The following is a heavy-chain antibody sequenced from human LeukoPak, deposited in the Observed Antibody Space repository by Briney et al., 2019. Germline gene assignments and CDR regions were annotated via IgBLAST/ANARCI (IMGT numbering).Heavy chain of an antibody. CDR2: ISAYNGNT. J-gene: IGHJ4*02. D-gene: IGHD3-22*01. V-gene: IGHV1-18*01. CDR1: GYTFTSYG. Sequence: ASVKVSCKASGYTFTSYGISWVRQALGQGLEWMGWISAYNGNTDYAQKLQGRVTMTTDTSTSTAYMELRSLRSDDTAVYYCARGLTEYYYDSSGSTPPGYWGQGTLVTVSS. CDR3: ARGLTEYYYDSSGSTPPGY.